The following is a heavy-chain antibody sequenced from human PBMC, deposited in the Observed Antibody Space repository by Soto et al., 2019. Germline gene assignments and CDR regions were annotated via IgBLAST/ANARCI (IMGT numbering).Heavy chain of an antibody. J-gene: IGHJ5*02. D-gene: IGHD2-8*02. CDR1: GYAFSSYW. Sequence: PGESLKISCQGSGYAFSSYWIAWVRQMPGKGLEWMGIIYPGDSDTRYSPSFQGQVTISVDKSITTAYLHWSSLKASDTAMYYCARGYCTATICDPWFDPWGQGTLVTVSS. CDR2: IYPGDSDT. CDR3: ARGYCTATICDPWFDP. V-gene: IGHV5-51*01.